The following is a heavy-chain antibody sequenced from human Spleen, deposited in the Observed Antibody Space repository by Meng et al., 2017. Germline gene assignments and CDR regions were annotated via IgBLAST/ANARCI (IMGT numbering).Heavy chain of an antibody. V-gene: IGHV4-34*01. D-gene: IGHD4-11*01. CDR2: IKHSWST. Sequence: QCCRAELYQPSGTLPLPSVFPRGVLSHYHCGSIRQPPGKGLEWIGEIKHSWSTNYNPSLDSRATISVDTSQNNLSLKLSSVTAGDSAVYYCARGPTTMAHDFDYGGQGTLVTVSS. CDR3: ARGPTTMAHDFDY. J-gene: IGHJ4*02. CDR1: RGVLSHYH.